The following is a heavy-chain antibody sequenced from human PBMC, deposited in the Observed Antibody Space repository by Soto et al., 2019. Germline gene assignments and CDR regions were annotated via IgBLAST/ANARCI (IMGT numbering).Heavy chain of an antibody. CDR2: ISYDGSNK. CDR3: AKDGVPDYYDSSGFYDY. Sequence: QVQLVESGGGVVQPGRSLRLSCAATGFTFSSYGMHWVRQAPGKGLEWVAVISYDGSNKYYADSVKGRFTISRDNSKNTLYLQRNSLRAEDTAVYYCAKDGVPDYYDSSGFYDYWGQGTLVTVSS. V-gene: IGHV3-30*18. J-gene: IGHJ4*02. D-gene: IGHD3-22*01. CDR1: GFTFSSYG.